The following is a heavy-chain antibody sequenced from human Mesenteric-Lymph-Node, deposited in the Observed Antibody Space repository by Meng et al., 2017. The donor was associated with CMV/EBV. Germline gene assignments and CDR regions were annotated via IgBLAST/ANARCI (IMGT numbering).Heavy chain of an antibody. CDR1: GFSVSSKY. J-gene: IGHJ6*02. CDR3: ARELLVPRVYYYGMDV. Sequence: GESLKISCAASGFSVSSKYMSWVRQAPGKGLEWVSVIYRGGTTYYADSVKGRFTISRDNSKNTLFLQMNSLRAEDTAVYYCARELLVPRVYYYGMDVWGQGTTVTVSS. CDR2: IYRGGTT. V-gene: IGHV3-53*01.